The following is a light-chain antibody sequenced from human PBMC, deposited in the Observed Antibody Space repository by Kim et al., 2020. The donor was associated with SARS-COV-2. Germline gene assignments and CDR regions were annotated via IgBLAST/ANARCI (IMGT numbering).Light chain of an antibody. CDR2: GAS. CDR1: LSVISN. Sequence: VSPGERASLACRASLSVISNLSWYQQQPGQAPRLLIYGASTRATGIPARFSGSGSGTEFTLTISSLQSEDFAVYYCQQYNNWPLTFGGGTKVDIK. V-gene: IGKV3-15*01. CDR3: QQYNNWPLT. J-gene: IGKJ4*01.